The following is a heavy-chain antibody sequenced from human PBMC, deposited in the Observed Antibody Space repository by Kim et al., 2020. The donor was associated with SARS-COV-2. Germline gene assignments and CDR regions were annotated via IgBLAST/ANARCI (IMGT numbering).Heavy chain of an antibody. J-gene: IGHJ5*02. CDR2: INHSGST. CDR1: GGSFSGYY. Sequence: SETLSLTWAVYGGSFSGYYWSWIRQPPGKGLEWIGEINHSGSTNYNPSLKSRVTISVDTSKNQFSLKLSSVTAADTDVYYCARGENYYDSSGYYPPWGQGTLVTVSS. D-gene: IGHD3-22*01. V-gene: IGHV4-34*01. CDR3: ARGENYYDSSGYYPP.